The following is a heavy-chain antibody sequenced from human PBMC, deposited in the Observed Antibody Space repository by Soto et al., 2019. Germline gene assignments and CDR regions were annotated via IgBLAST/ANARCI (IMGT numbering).Heavy chain of an antibody. CDR2: ISGSGGST. V-gene: IGHV3-23*01. CDR1: GFTFSSYA. D-gene: IGHD1-7*01. J-gene: IGHJ5*02. CDR3: AKAGITGTTGSVDWFDP. Sequence: LRLSCAASGFTFSSYAMSWVRQAPGKGPEWVSAISGSGGSTYYADSVKGRFTISRDNSKNTLYLQMNSLRAEDTAVYYCAKAGITGTTGSVDWFDPWGQGTLVTVSS.